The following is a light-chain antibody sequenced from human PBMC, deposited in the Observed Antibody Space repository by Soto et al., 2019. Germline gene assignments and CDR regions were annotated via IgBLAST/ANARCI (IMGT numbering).Light chain of an antibody. J-gene: IGKJ1*01. CDR3: QQYGSSTQT. CDR2: GAS. CDR1: QSVSSSF. V-gene: IGKV3-20*01. Sequence: EIVFTQSPGTLSLSPGKRATLSCRSSQSVSSSFLAWCQQKLGQAPRLIIYGASSRETGIPDRFSGSGAGTDFTRTISRLEPEDFEVDDCQQYGSSTQTFGQGTKVDIK.